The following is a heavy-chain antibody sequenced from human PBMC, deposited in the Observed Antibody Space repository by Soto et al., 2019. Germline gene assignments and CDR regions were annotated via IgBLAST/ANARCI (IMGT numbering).Heavy chain of an antibody. CDR3: ARARSAWSDFHYYSLDV. CDR1: GFTFNSYG. D-gene: IGHD1-26*01. V-gene: IGHV3-30*03. J-gene: IGHJ6*02. Sequence: GGSLRLSCAASGFTFNSYGMHWVRQGPGNGLEWVAFISYDSTKTYYADSVKGRFTISRDNSNSALYVQMNSLTGEDTAVYYCARARSAWSDFHYYSLDVWGQGTTVTVSS. CDR2: ISYDSTKT.